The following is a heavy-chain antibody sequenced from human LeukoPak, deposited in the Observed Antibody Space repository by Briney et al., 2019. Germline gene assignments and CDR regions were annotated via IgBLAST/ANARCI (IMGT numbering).Heavy chain of an antibody. V-gene: IGHV3-23*01. D-gene: IGHD6-19*01. CDR2: ISGSGGST. CDR3: AKDLEADGWYGNY. J-gene: IGHJ4*02. Sequence: GGSLRLSCAASGFTFSSYAMSWVRQAPGKGLEWVSTISGSGGSTYYADSVKGRFTISRDNSKNTLYLQMNSLRAEDTAVYYCAKDLEADGWYGNYWGQGTLVTVSS. CDR1: GFTFSSYA.